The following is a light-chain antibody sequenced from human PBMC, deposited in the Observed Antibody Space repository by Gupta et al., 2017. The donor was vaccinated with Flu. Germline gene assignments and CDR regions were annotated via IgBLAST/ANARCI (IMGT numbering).Light chain of an antibody. CDR1: QSLVYNNGITY. CDR3: MRGTHPWT. CDR2: EVS. V-gene: IGKV2-30*01. J-gene: IGKJ2*02. Sequence: DVVMTHSPLSRPVSLGQRASISCRSSQSLVYNNGITYLTWLQQRPGQSPRRLIYEVSNRDSGVPDRFSGSGAGTDFTLKISRVEAEDVGVYYWMRGTHPWTFGQGTKLEI.